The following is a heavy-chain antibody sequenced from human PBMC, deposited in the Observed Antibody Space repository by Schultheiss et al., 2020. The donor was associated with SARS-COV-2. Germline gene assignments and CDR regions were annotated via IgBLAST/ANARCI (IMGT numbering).Heavy chain of an antibody. CDR2: ISSSSSTI. D-gene: IGHD2-2*01. J-gene: IGHJ5*02. Sequence: GESLKISCAASGFTFSSYSMNWVRQAPGKGLEWVSYISSSSSTIYYADSVKGRFTISRDNAKNSLYLQMNSLRAEDTAVYYCAREIVVPAAGKDPWGQGTLVTVSS. V-gene: IGHV3-48*01. CDR3: AREIVVPAAGKDP. CDR1: GFTFSSYS.